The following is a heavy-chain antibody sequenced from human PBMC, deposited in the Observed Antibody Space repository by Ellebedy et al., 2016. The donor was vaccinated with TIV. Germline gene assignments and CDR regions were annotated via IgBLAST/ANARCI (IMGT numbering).Heavy chain of an antibody. J-gene: IGHJ6*02. V-gene: IGHV3-48*02. D-gene: IGHD3-16*01. CDR1: GLTFSSHS. CDR2: IGTTGTTV. CDR3: ARVRGTYAYGMDV. Sequence: GESLKISCAASGLTFSSHSMNWVRQAPGKGLEWVSCIGTTGTTVYYADSVKGRFTSSRDNAMNSLYLEMNSLRDEDTAVYYCARVRGTYAYGMDVWGQGTTVTVSS.